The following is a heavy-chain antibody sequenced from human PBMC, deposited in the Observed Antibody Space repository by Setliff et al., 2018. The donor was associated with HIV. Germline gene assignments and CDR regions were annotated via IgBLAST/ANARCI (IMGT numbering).Heavy chain of an antibody. Sequence: SETLSLTCTVSGGSISSGSYYWGWIRQPPGKGLEWIGSIFNDGRTYYNPSLKSRVTIPMDTSTNQFSLKLTSVTAADTAVYFCARHFPSISLFFGDPGPFDRWGQGALVTVSS. J-gene: IGHJ4*02. CDR2: IFNDGRT. V-gene: IGHV4-39*01. CDR1: GGSISSGSYY. D-gene: IGHD3-10*01. CDR3: ARHFPSISLFFGDPGPFDR.